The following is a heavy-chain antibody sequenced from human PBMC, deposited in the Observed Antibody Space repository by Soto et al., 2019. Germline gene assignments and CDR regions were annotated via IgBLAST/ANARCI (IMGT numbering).Heavy chain of an antibody. J-gene: IGHJ3*02. Sequence: GGSLRLSCAASGFTFSSYWMSWVRQAPGKGLEWVANIKQDGSEKYYVDSVKGRFTISRDNAKNSLYLQMNSLRAEDTAVYYCARGSVVVAATTDAFDIWDQGTMVTVSS. D-gene: IGHD2-15*01. V-gene: IGHV3-7*01. CDR2: IKQDGSEK. CDR3: ARGSVVVAATTDAFDI. CDR1: GFTFSSYW.